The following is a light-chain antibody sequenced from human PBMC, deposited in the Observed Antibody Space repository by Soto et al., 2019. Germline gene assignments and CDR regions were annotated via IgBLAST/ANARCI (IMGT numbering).Light chain of an antibody. Sequence: NFMLTQPHSVSESPGKTVTISCTRSSGSIASNYVQWYQQRPGRAPTTVIYEDDQRPSGVPDRFSGSIDSSSNSASLTISRLKTEDEADYYCQSYDSSNVVFGGGTKLTV. CDR3: QSYDSSNVV. CDR2: EDD. V-gene: IGLV6-57*04. J-gene: IGLJ2*01. CDR1: SGSIASNY.